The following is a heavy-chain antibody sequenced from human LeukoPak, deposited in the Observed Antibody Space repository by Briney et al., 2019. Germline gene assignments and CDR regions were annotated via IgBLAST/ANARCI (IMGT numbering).Heavy chain of an antibody. V-gene: IGHV1-8*01. J-gene: IGHJ4*02. CDR1: GYTFTSYD. D-gene: IGHD4-23*01. Sequence: ASVKVSCKASGYTFTSYDINWVRQAPGQGLEWMGWMNPNSGNTGYAQKFQGRVTMTRNTSISTAYMELSSLRSEDTAVYYCARIGRTTVVTPGPYYFDYWGQGTLVTVSS. CDR2: MNPNSGNT. CDR3: ARIGRTTVVTPGPYYFDY.